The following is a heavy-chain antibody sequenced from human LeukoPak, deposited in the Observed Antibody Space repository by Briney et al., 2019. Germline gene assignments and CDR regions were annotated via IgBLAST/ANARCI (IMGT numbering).Heavy chain of an antibody. J-gene: IGHJ6*02. CDR1: GGSISSGGYY. Sequence: SQTLSLTCTVSGGSISSGGYYWSWIRQHPGKGLEWIGYIYYSGSTYYNPSLKSRVTILVDTSKNQFSLKLSSVTAADTAVYYCARDYGRAYYYYGMDVWGQGTTVTVSS. V-gene: IGHV4-31*03. CDR3: ARDYGRAYYYYGMDV. CDR2: IYYSGST. D-gene: IGHD4-17*01.